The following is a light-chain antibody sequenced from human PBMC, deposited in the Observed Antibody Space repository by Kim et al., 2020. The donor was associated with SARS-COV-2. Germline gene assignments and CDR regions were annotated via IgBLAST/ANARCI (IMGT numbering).Light chain of an antibody. Sequence: DIVLTQSPATLSLSPGERASLSCRASQSVTNYLAWYQHRPGQAPRLLIYDASNRAAGIPVRFAGSGSGTDFTLTISSLEPEDFAVYYCQQRSNWPLSFGGGTRVDIK. V-gene: IGKV3-11*01. CDR1: QSVTNY. CDR3: QQRSNWPLS. CDR2: DAS. J-gene: IGKJ4*01.